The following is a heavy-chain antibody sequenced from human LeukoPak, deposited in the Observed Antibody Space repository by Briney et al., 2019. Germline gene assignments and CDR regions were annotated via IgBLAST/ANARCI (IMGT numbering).Heavy chain of an antibody. D-gene: IGHD3-9*01. CDR3: ARSGTYYDILEYYFDY. CDR1: GGSFSGYY. CDR2: INHSGST. Sequence: PSETLSLTCAVYGGSFSGYYWSWIRQPPGKGLEWIGEINHSGSTNYNPSLKSRVTMSVDTSKNQFSLKLSSVTAVDTAVYYCARSGTYYDILEYYFDYWGQGTLVTVSS. V-gene: IGHV4-34*01. J-gene: IGHJ4*02.